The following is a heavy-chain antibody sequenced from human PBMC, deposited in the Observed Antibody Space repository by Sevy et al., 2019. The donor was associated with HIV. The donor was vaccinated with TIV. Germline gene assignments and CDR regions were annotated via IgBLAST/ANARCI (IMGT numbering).Heavy chain of an antibody. CDR1: GYSFSSFW. CDR3: ARGPLVRPGDWFDR. J-gene: IGHJ5*02. Sequence: GESLKISCRGSGYSFSSFWIGWVRQMPGKGLEYMGIIYPGSSDTRYSPSFQGQVTISVDKSISTAYLQWSSLKASDSAVYYGARGPLVRPGDWFDRWGQGTLVTVSS. CDR2: IYPGSSDT. D-gene: IGHD2-21*01. V-gene: IGHV5-51*01.